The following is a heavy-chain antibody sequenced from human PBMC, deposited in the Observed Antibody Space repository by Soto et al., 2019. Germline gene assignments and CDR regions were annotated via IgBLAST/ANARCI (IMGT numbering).Heavy chain of an antibody. V-gene: IGHV4-39*01. J-gene: IGHJ6*02. CDR2: IYYSGST. CDR3: ARLSSGSYLGYYCYYGMDV. D-gene: IGHD1-26*01. Sequence: SETLSLTCTVSGGSISSSSYYWGWIRKPPGKGLEWIGSIYYSGSTYYNPSLKSRVTISVDTSKNQFSLKLSSVTAADTAVYYCARLSSGSYLGYYCYYGMDVWGQGTTVT. CDR1: GGSISSSSYY.